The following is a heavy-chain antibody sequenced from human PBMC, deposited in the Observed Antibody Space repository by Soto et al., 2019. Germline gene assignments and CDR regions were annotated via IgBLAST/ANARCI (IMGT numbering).Heavy chain of an antibody. D-gene: IGHD2-8*01. Sequence: EVQLVESGGDLVKPGVSLRLSCAASGLTFSDAWMNWVRQARGKGLEWVGRIKSKTDGGTTEYAAPVKGRFTISRDDSRDTLFLEMNSLTPEDTAVSYCTTDSQWGFWGQGRLVTVSS. CDR1: GLTFSDAW. CDR3: TTDSQWGF. V-gene: IGHV3-15*07. J-gene: IGHJ3*01. CDR2: IKSKTDGGTT.